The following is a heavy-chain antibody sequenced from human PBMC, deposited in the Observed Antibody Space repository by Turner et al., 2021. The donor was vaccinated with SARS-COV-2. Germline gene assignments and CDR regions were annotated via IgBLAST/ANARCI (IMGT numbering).Heavy chain of an antibody. CDR3: TTDIGPITIFGVATRYGMDV. J-gene: IGHJ6*02. CDR1: GFNFSNAW. CDR2: IKSKTEGGTT. D-gene: IGHD3-3*01. Sequence: EVQLVESGGGLVKPGGSLRLSCAASGFNFSNAWMSWVRQAPCKGLEWVGRIKSKTEGGTTDYAAPVKGRFTIARDDSKNTVYLQMNSLKTEDTAVYYCTTDIGPITIFGVATRYGMDVWGQGTTVTVSS. V-gene: IGHV3-15*01.